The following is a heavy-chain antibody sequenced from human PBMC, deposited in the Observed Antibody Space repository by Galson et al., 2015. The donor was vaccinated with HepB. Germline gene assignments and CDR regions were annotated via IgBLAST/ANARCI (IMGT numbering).Heavy chain of an antibody. Sequence: SLRLSCAASGFTFSSYSMNWVRQAPGKGLEWVSYISSSSSTIYYADSVKGRFTISRDNAKNSLYLQMNSLRDEDTAVYYCARDSYYYDSSGYHPSRDAFDVWGQGTMVTVSS. V-gene: IGHV3-48*02. CDR2: ISSSSSTI. D-gene: IGHD3-22*01. CDR1: GFTFSSYS. CDR3: ARDSYYYDSSGYHPSRDAFDV. J-gene: IGHJ3*01.